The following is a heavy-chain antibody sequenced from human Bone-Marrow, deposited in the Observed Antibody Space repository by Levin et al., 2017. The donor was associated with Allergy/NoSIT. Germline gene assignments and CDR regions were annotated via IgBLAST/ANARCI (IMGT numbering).Heavy chain of an antibody. CDR2: ISGGGDGT. V-gene: IGHV3-23*01. CDR3: AKELQEYFQH. D-gene: IGHD1-1*01. CDR1: GFTFSSYA. Sequence: GGSLRLSCAVSGFTFSSYAMNWVRQAPGKGLQWVSAISGGGDGTYYADSVKGRFTISRDNSKNTLYLQMNSLRAEDTAVYYCAKELQEYFQHWGQGTLVTVSS. J-gene: IGHJ1*01.